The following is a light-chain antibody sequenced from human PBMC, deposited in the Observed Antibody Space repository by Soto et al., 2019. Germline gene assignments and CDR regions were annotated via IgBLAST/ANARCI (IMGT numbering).Light chain of an antibody. Sequence: QSALTQPRSVSGSPGQSVTISCSGTISDVGGYKSVSWYQQHPGEAPKLMIYDVSERPSGVPDRFSGSKSGNTASLTISGLQTEDEADYYCCSYAVSFVVFGGGTKVTVL. CDR3: CSYAVSFVV. V-gene: IGLV2-11*01. CDR2: DVS. CDR1: ISDVGGYKS. J-gene: IGLJ2*01.